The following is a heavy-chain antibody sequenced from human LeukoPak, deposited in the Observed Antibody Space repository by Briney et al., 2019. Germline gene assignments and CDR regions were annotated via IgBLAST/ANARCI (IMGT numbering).Heavy chain of an antibody. V-gene: IGHV3-30*02. CDR1: GFTFSSYW. CDR3: GGLAVFDY. CDR2: IRYDGSNK. Sequence: GGSLRLSCAASGFTFSSYWMSWVRQAPGKGLEWVTFIRYDGSNKYYADSVKGRFTISRDNSKNTLYLQMNSLRAEDTAVYYCGGLAVFDYWGQGTLVTVSS. J-gene: IGHJ4*02. D-gene: IGHD2-15*01.